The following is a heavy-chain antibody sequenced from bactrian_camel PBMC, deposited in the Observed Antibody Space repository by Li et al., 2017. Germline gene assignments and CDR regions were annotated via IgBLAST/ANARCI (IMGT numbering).Heavy chain of an antibody. CDR1: RYDFSTYC. CDR2: ISSDSST. CDR3: AADRGYGLDCDDGAGY. J-gene: IGHJ6*01. V-gene: IGHV3S55*01. D-gene: IGHD3*01. Sequence: HVQLVESGGGSVQAGGSLRLSCTASRYDFSTYCMGWYRQAPECELVSSISSDSSTYYADSVKGRFTISRDNAKNTVYLQMNSLKPEDTAVYYCAADRGYGLDCDDGAGYWGQGTQVTVS.